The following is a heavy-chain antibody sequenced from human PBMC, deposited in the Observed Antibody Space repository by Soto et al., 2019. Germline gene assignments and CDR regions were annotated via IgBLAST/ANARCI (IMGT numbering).Heavy chain of an antibody. Sequence: ASVKVSCKXSGYTFTGYYMHWVRQAPGQRLEWMGWINAGNGNTKYSQKFQGRVTITRDTSASTAYMELSSLRSEDTAVYYCARAQIRYSSGWYVYWGQGTLVTVSS. CDR2: INAGNGNT. J-gene: IGHJ4*02. D-gene: IGHD6-19*01. CDR1: GYTFTGYY. CDR3: ARAQIRYSSGWYVY. V-gene: IGHV1-3*01.